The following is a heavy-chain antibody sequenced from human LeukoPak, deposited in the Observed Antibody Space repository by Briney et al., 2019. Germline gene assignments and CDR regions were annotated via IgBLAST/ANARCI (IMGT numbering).Heavy chain of an antibody. J-gene: IGHJ4*02. Sequence: ASVKVSCKASGYTFTSYYMHWVRQAPGQGLEWMGIINPSGGSTSYAQKFQGRVTMTKDTSTSTVYMELSSLRSEDTAVYYCARDSQPLMFDYWGQGTLVTVSS. CDR2: INPSGGST. CDR3: ARDSQPLMFDY. CDR1: GYTFTSYY. V-gene: IGHV1-46*01. D-gene: IGHD2-2*01.